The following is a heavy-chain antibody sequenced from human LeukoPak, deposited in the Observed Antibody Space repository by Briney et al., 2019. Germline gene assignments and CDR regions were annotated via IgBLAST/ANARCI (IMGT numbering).Heavy chain of an antibody. CDR2: IRPSGDNT. CDR1: GFTFSSYD. J-gene: IGHJ5*02. D-gene: IGHD6-19*01. Sequence: WGSLRLSCAASGFTFSSYDMTRVRQAPGRGLEWVSSIRPSGDNTYYGDSVKGRFTISRDNSKNTVYLQMNNMRVDDTAVYYCARVAGWHWFDPWGQGTLVTVSS. V-gene: IGHV3-23*01. CDR3: ARVAGWHWFDP.